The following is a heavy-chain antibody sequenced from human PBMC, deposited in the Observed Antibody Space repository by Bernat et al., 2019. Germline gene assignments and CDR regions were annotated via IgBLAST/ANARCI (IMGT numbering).Heavy chain of an antibody. CDR3: TRDPMTTVTGYYYYYYMDV. CDR2: IRSKAYGGTT. CDR1: GFTFGDYA. V-gene: IGHV3-49*04. Sequence: EVQLVESGGGLVQPGRSLRLSCTASGFTFGDYAMSWVRQAPGKGLEWVGFIRSKAYGGTTEYAASVKGGFTISRDDSKSIAYLQMNSLKTEDTAVYYCTRDPMTTVTGYYYYYYMDVWGKGTTVTVSS. J-gene: IGHJ6*03. D-gene: IGHD4-17*01.